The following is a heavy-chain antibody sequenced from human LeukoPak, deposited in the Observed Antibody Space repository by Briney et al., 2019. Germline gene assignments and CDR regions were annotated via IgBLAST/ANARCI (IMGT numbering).Heavy chain of an antibody. D-gene: IGHD2-21*02. CDR2: IYPGDSDT. CDR3: ARRYGVVTTSFDY. Sequence: GESLKISCKGSGYSFTSYWIGWVRQMPGKGLEWMGIIYPGDSDTRYSPSFQGQVTISAEKSIRTAYLQWSSLKAWDTAMYYCARRYGVVTTSFDYWGQGTLVTVSS. J-gene: IGHJ4*02. CDR1: GYSFTSYW. V-gene: IGHV5-51*01.